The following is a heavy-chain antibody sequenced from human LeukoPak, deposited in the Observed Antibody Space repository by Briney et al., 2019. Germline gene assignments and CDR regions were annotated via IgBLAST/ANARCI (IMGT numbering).Heavy chain of an antibody. Sequence: SETLSLTCAVYGGSFSGYYWSWIRQPPGKGLEWIGEINHSGSTNYNPSLKSLVTISVDTSKNQFSLKLSSVTAADTAVYYCARVTMIVVVNWFDPWGQGTLVTVSS. D-gene: IGHD3-22*01. J-gene: IGHJ5*02. V-gene: IGHV4-34*01. CDR3: ARVTMIVVVNWFDP. CDR1: GGSFSGYY. CDR2: INHSGST.